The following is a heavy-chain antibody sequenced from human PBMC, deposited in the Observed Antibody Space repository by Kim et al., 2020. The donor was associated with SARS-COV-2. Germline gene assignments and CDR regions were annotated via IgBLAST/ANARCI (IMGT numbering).Heavy chain of an antibody. CDR3: AKEELWFGEGRGLHFDY. CDR1: GFSFNSYG. CDR2: IWYDGSNK. J-gene: IGHJ4*02. D-gene: IGHD3-10*01. Sequence: GGSLRLSCAASGFSFNSYGMHWVRQAPGKGLEWVAVIWYDGSNKYYADSVKGRFTISRDNSKNTLYLQMNSLRAEDTAVYYCAKEELWFGEGRGLHFDYWGQGTLVTVSS. V-gene: IGHV3-33*06.